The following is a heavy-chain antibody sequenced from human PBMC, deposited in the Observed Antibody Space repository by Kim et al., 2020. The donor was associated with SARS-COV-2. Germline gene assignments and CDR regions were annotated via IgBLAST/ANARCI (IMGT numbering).Heavy chain of an antibody. CDR1: GYTFTSYY. Sequence: ASVKVSCKASGYTFTSYYMHWVRQAPGQGLEWMGIINPSGGSTSYAQKFQGRVTMTRDTSTSTVYMELSSLRSEDTAVYYCARGQGSFNIVLMVYTNFDYWGQGTLVTVSS. CDR2: INPSGGST. D-gene: IGHD2-8*01. J-gene: IGHJ4*02. V-gene: IGHV1-46*01. CDR3: ARGQGSFNIVLMVYTNFDY.